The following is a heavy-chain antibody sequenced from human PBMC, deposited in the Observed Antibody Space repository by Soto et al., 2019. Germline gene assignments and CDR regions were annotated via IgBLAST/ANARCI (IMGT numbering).Heavy chain of an antibody. CDR1: GGTFSSYA. V-gene: IGHV1-69*13. J-gene: IGHJ4*02. CDR2: IIPIFGTA. Sequence: SVKVSCKASGGTFSSYAISWVRQAPGQGLEWMGGIIPIFGTANYAQKFQGRVTITADESTSTAYMELSSLRSEDTAVYYCASGPAPEYYYDSSGLDYWGEGTLVTVSS. D-gene: IGHD3-22*01. CDR3: ASGPAPEYYYDSSGLDY.